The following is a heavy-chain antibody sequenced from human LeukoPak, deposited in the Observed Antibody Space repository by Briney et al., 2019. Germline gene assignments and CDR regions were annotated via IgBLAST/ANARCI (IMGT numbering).Heavy chain of an antibody. J-gene: IGHJ4*02. Sequence: ASVKVSCKASGYTFTNYYMHWVRQAPGQGLEWMGIIKPSGGTTAYAQKFQDRVTMTRNTSISTAYMELSSLRSEDTAVYYCARGDKFGELDYWGQGTLSPSPQ. D-gene: IGHD3-10*01. CDR1: GYTFTNYY. V-gene: IGHV1-46*01. CDR2: IKPSGGTT. CDR3: ARGDKFGELDY.